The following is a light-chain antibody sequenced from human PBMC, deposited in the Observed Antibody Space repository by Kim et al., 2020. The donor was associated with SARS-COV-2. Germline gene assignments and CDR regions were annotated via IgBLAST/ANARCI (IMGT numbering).Light chain of an antibody. CDR2: KAS. CDR3: QEYDNHSLT. CDR1: QNIGTK. J-gene: IGKJ4*01. Sequence: ASLGDRVTITCRASQNIGTKVAWYRQSPGRAPNLLIYKASTLEDGVPSRFSGRGSGTEFTLTISSVEPEDFATFYCQEYDNHSLTFGGGTKVDIK. V-gene: IGKV1-5*03.